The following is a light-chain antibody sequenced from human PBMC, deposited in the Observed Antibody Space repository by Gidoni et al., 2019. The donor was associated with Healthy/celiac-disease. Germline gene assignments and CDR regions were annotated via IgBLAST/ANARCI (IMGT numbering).Light chain of an antibody. Sequence: QSALTQPASVSGSPGQSITISCTGTSSDVGGYNYVSWYQQHPGKAPKLMIYDVSTRPSGVSNRFSGSKSGNTASLTISGLQAEDEADYYCSSYTSSNTLWVFGGGTKLTVL. CDR3: SSYTSSNTLWV. V-gene: IGLV2-14*01. J-gene: IGLJ3*02. CDR2: DVS. CDR1: SSDVGGYNY.